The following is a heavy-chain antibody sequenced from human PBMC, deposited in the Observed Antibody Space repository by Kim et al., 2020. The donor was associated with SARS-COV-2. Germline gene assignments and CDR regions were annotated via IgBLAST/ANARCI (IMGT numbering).Heavy chain of an antibody. V-gene: IGHV3-53*01. D-gene: IGHD4-4*01. J-gene: IGHJ4*02. CDR2: EST. CDR3: ARESNYSFAY. Sequence: ESTYYADSVRGRFTIYRDNTENTLYLQMNSLTAEDTALYDGARESNYSFAYWGQGTLVTVSS.